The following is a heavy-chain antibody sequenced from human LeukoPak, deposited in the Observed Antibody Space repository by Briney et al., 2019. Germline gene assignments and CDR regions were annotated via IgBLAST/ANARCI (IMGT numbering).Heavy chain of an antibody. CDR3: ARDDSSGYYSDY. D-gene: IGHD3-22*01. CDR2: ISYDGSNK. V-gene: IGHV3-30*07. Sequence: GSLRLSCAASGFTFSSYAMHWVRQAPGKGLEWVAVISYDGSNKYYADSVKGRFTISRDNSKNTLYLQMNSLRAEDTAVYYCARDDSSGYYSDYWGQGTLVTVSS. J-gene: IGHJ4*02. CDR1: GFTFSSYA.